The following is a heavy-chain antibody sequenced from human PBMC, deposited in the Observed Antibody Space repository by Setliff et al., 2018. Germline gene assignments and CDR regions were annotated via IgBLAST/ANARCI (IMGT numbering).Heavy chain of an antibody. V-gene: IGHV3-30*04. CDR2: ISSDGGDK. D-gene: IGHD4-17*01. CDR3: ARDKTNYGEYYFDS. Sequence: GGSLRLSCSASGFTFTRFTMHWVRQAPGKGLAWVAVISSDGGDKYYADSVKGRFTISRDTSKNTLHLQMNSLRVEDTAVYYCARDKTNYGEYYFDSWGQGTLVTVSS. CDR1: GFTFTRFT. J-gene: IGHJ4*01.